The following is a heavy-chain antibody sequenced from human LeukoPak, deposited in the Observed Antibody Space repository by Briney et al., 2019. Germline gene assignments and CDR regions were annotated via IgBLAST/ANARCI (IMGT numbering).Heavy chain of an antibody. Sequence: ASVKVSCKVSGYTLTELSMHWVRQAPGQRLEWMGWINAGNGNTKYAQELQGRVTITRDTSASTAYMELSSLRSEDTAVYYCARDEQTYYFDYWGQGTLVTVSS. D-gene: IGHD1/OR15-1a*01. J-gene: IGHJ4*02. CDR2: INAGNGNT. CDR1: GYTLTELS. V-gene: IGHV1-3*03. CDR3: ARDEQTYYFDY.